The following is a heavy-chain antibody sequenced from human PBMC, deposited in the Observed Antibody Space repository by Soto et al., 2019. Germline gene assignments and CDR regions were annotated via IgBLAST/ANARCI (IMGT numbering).Heavy chain of an antibody. D-gene: IGHD2-21*01. CDR2: IYPGDSDT. V-gene: IGHV5-51*01. Sequence: PGESLKISCNGSGYSFTIYWIGLVLQMPGKGLEWMGIIYPGDSDTRYSPSFQGQVTISADKSISTAYLQWSSLKASDTAMYYCARLCVPSPHYYFDYWGQGTLVTFSS. CDR1: GYSFTIYW. J-gene: IGHJ4*02. CDR3: ARLCVPSPHYYFDY.